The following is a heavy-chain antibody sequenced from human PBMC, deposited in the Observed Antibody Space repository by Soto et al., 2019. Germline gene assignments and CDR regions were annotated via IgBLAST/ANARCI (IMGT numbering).Heavy chain of an antibody. CDR3: AIDYGGNWRDSEVSG. J-gene: IGHJ4*02. Sequence: GGSLRLSCAASGFTFSSYSMNWVRQAPGKGLEWVSYISSSSSTIYYADSVKGRFTISRDNAKNSLYLQMNSLRDEDTAVYYCAIDYGGNWRDSEVSGWGQGTLVTVSS. D-gene: IGHD2-15*01. V-gene: IGHV3-48*02. CDR2: ISSSSSTI. CDR1: GFTFSSYS.